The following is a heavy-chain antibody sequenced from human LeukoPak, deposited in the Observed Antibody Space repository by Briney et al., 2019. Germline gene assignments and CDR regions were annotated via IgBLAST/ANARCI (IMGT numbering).Heavy chain of an antibody. CDR2: IKQDGSEK. V-gene: IGHV3-7*03. J-gene: IGHJ6*03. D-gene: IGHD3-16*01. Sequence: GGSLRLSCAASGFTFSSYWMSWVRQAPGKGLEWVANIKQDGSEKYYVDSVKGRFTISRDNAKNSLYLQMNSLRAEDMALYYCAKGGGGRLIYYYYMDVWGKGTTVTVSS. CDR3: AKGGGGRLIYYYYMDV. CDR1: GFTFSSYW.